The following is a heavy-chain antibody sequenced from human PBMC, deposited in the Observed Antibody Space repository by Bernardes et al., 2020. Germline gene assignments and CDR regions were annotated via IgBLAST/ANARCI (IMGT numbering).Heavy chain of an antibody. CDR2: IYPGDSDT. CDR1: GYSFTSYW. D-gene: IGHD6-19*01. J-gene: IGHJ6*02. Sequence: GESLKISCKGSGYSFTSYWIGWVRQMPGKGLEWMGIIYPGDSDTRYSPSFQGQVTISADKSISTAYLQWSSLKASDTAMYYCARQAGAFKIAVADWFYYYYGMDVWGQGTTVTVSS. CDR3: ARQAGAFKIAVADWFYYYYGMDV. V-gene: IGHV5-51*01.